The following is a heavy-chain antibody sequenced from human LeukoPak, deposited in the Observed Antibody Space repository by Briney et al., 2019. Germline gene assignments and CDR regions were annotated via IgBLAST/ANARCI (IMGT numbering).Heavy chain of an antibody. CDR3: ARDFPIVPALAAAGTGWFDP. V-gene: IGHV1-69*04. J-gene: IGHJ5*02. CDR1: GGTFSSYA. Sequence: SVKVSCKASGGTFSSYAISWVRQAPGQGLEWMGRIIPILGIANYAQKSQGRVTITADKSTSTAYMELSSLRSEDTAVYYCARDFPIVPALAAAGTGWFDPWGQGTLVTVSS. D-gene: IGHD6-13*01. CDR2: IIPILGIA.